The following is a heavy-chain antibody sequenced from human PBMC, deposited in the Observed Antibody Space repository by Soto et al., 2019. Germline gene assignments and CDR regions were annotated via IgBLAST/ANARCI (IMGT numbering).Heavy chain of an antibody. CDR1: GFTFSDSG. CDR3: AKDFYMYLTGGLDV. J-gene: IGHJ6*02. D-gene: IGHD2-8*01. CDR2: ISFDGNTE. V-gene: IGHV3-30*18. Sequence: QVQLVESGGGVVQPGRSLRLSCVASGFTFSDSGFHWVRQAPGKGLEWVALISFDGNTENSADSVKGRFTISRDNSKNTLYLQMNSLSPDDTAVYYCAKDFYMYLTGGLDVWGQGTTVTVSS.